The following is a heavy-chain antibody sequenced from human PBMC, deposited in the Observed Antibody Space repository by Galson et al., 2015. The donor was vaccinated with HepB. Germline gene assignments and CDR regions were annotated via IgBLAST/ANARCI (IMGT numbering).Heavy chain of an antibody. Sequence: SLRLSCAASGFSLSGSWMTWVRQSAGGGLEWVANINDDGGTTFYLDSVKGRFTISRDTAKNSVFLRMNILRADDTAVYYCARENNLNYWGQGTPVTVSS. V-gene: IGHV3-7*03. CDR1: GFSLSGSW. CDR2: INDDGGTT. D-gene: IGHD1/OR15-1a*01. J-gene: IGHJ4*02. CDR3: ARENNLNY.